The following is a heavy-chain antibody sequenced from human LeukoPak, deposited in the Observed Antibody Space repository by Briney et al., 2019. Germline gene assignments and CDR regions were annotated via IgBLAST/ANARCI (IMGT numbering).Heavy chain of an antibody. CDR1: GGSISSSSYY. D-gene: IGHD4-17*01. CDR3: ARGGDYGDYEGQYYFDY. V-gene: IGHV4-39*07. Sequence: SETLSLTCTVSGGSISSSSYYWGWIRQPPGKGLEWIGSIYYSGSTNYNPSLKSRVTISVDTSKNQFSLKLSSVTAADTAVYYCARGGDYGDYEGQYYFDYWGQGTLVTVSS. CDR2: IYYSGST. J-gene: IGHJ4*02.